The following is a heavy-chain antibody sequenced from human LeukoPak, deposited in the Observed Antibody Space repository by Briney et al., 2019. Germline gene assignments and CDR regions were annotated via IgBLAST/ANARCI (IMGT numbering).Heavy chain of an antibody. Sequence: SETLSLTCTVSGGSISNSNYYWGWIRQPPGKGLEWIGSIYYSGNTYHNPSLKSRVTISVDTSEKQFSLKLSSVTAADTAVYYCVRPRYYYDGSSYTEIWGQGTMVTVSS. D-gene: IGHD3-22*01. CDR3: VRPRYYYDGSSYTEI. J-gene: IGHJ3*02. V-gene: IGHV4-39*07. CDR2: IYYSGNT. CDR1: GGSISNSNYY.